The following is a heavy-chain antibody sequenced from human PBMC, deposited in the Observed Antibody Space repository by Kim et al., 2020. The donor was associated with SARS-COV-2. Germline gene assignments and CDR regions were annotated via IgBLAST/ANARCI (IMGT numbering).Heavy chain of an antibody. Sequence: GGSLRLSCVASGFTFDTYAMSWVRQAPGKGLEWVSVISGGAVNKFYADSVRGRFTISRDNSKNMLSLQMNSLRDEDTALYYCAKMVIMDGYNYFYYYAM. CDR2: ISGGAVNK. CDR1: GFTFDTYA. V-gene: IGHV3-23*01. D-gene: IGHD2-21*01. J-gene: IGHJ6*01. CDR3: AKMVIMDGYNYFYYYAM.